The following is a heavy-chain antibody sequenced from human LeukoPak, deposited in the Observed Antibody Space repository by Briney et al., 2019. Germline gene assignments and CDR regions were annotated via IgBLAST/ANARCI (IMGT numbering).Heavy chain of an antibody. J-gene: IGHJ3*02. D-gene: IGHD1-7*01. V-gene: IGHV4-4*02. CDR1: GGSISSSYW. CDR3: ARDPRAGTTGAFDI. Sequence: SETLSLTCGVSGGSISSSYWWSWVRQPPGKGLEWIGEIYHSGSTNYNPSLKSRVTISVDTSKNQFSLKLSSVTAADTAVYYCARDPRAGTTGAFDIWGQGTMVTVSS. CDR2: IYHSGST.